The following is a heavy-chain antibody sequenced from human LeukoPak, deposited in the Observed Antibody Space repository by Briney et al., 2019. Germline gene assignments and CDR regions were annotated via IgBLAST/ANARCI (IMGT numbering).Heavy chain of an antibody. D-gene: IGHD3-16*01. CDR2: IYHSGST. CDR1: GYSIGSGYY. Sequence: SETLSLTCTVSGYSIGSGYYWGWIRQPPGKGLEWIGSIYHSGSTYYNPSLKSRVTISVDTSKNQFSLKLSSVTAADTAVYYCARDLYSTYGGYFDYWGQGTLVTVSS. J-gene: IGHJ4*02. V-gene: IGHV4-38-2*02. CDR3: ARDLYSTYGGYFDY.